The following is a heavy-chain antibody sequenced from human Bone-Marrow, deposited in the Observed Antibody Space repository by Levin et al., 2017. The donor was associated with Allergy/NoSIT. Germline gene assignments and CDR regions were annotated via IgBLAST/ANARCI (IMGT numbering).Heavy chain of an antibody. CDR1: GFTFSSYG. CDR3: ATYYGSGSSYYYYGMDV. D-gene: IGHD3-10*01. CDR2: ISYDGSNK. Sequence: GGSLRLSCAASGFTFSSYGMHWVRQAPGKGLEWVAVISYDGSNKYYADSVKGRFTISRDNSKNTLYLQMNSLRAEDTAVYYCATYYGSGSSYYYYGMDVWGQGTTVTVSS. J-gene: IGHJ6*02. V-gene: IGHV3-30*03.